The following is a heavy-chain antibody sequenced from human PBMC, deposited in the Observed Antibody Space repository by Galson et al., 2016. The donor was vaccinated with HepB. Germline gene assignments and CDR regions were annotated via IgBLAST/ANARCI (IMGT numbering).Heavy chain of an antibody. CDR2: IYPGDSDT. Sequence: QSGAEVKKPGESLKISCKASGYTFSDYLIAWVRQMPGKGLEWMGIIYPGDSDTTYSPSFQGQVTISADKSISTAYLQWRSLKASDTAMYFCARQKTKSISTLSLDNWGQGTLVTVSS. CDR1: GYTFSDYL. V-gene: IGHV5-51*01. CDR3: ARQKTKSISTLSLDN. D-gene: IGHD3-3*02. J-gene: IGHJ4*02.